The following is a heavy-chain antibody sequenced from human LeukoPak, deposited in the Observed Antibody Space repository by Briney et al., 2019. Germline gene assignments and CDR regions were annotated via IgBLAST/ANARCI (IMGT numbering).Heavy chain of an antibody. V-gene: IGHV3-23*01. Sequence: GGSLRLSCAASGFTFSSYAMSWVRQAPGEGLEWVSAISGSGGSTYYADSVKGRLTISRDNSKNTLYLQMNSLRAEDTAVYYCAECRPRGSSGYYYDYWGQGTLVTVSS. CDR1: GFTFSSYA. CDR3: AECRPRGSSGYYYDY. D-gene: IGHD3-22*01. J-gene: IGHJ4*02. CDR2: ISGSGGST.